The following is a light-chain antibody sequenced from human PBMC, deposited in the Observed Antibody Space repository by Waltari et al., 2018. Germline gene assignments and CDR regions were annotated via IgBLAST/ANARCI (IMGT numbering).Light chain of an antibody. J-gene: IGKJ4*01. CDR2: DAS. Sequence: EIVLTQSPATLSLSPGERATPSCRASQSVRTYLAWYQHRPGQAPRLLIYDASNRATDVPARFSGSGSGTDFTLTISSLQPEDFAVYYCQERSNWPGGAFGGGTKVEIK. CDR1: QSVRTY. CDR3: QERSNWPGGA. V-gene: IGKV3-11*01.